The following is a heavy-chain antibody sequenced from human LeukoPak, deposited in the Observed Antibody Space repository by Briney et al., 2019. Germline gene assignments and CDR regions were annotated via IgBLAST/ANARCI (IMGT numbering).Heavy chain of an antibody. J-gene: IGHJ4*02. CDR1: GYTFTSYG. D-gene: IGHD3-10*01. CDR3: ARPLGGLLWFGELSLHPLDY. Sequence: ASVKVSCKASGYTFTSYGISWVRQAPGQGLEWMGWISAYNGNTNYAQKLQGRVTMTTDTSTSTAYMELRSLRSDDTAVYYCARPLGGLLWFGELSLHPLDYWGQGTLVTVSS. V-gene: IGHV1-18*01. CDR2: ISAYNGNT.